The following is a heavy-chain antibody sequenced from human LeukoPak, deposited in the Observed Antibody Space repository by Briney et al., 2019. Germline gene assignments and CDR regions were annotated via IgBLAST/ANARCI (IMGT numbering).Heavy chain of an antibody. CDR2: YYSGST. CDR3: ARTPYDSSGPGLYYFDY. J-gene: IGHJ4*02. V-gene: IGHV4-59*01. Sequence: YYSGSTNYNPSLKSRVTISVDTSKNQFSLKLSSVTAADTAVYYCARTPYDSSGPGLYYFDYWGQGTLVTVSS. D-gene: IGHD3-22*01.